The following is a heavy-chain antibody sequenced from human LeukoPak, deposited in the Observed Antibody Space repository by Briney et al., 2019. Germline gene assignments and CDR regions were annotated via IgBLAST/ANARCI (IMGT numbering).Heavy chain of an antibody. CDR1: GGSISSYY. V-gene: IGHV4-4*09. CDR3: ARATYNWFDP. CDR2: IYTSGST. Sequence: SETLSLTCTVSGGSISSYYWSWIRQPPGKGLEWIGYIYTSGSTNYNPSLKSRVTISVDTSKNQFSLKLSSVTAADTAVYYCARATYNWFDPWGQGTLVTVSS. J-gene: IGHJ5*02.